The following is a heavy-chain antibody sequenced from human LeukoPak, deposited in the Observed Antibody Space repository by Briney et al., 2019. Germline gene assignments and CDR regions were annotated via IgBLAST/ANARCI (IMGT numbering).Heavy chain of an antibody. J-gene: IGHJ5*02. CDR2: MNPNSGNT. CDR3: ARGSHQYNWCDP. V-gene: IGHV1-8*01. Sequence: AASVKVSCKSSGYTFTSYDINWVRQPTAQGLEWMGGMNPNSGNTCYAQKFQGRVTMTRNTSISTAYMELNSLRSEDTTVHYCARGSHQYNWCDPWGQGTLVTVSS. CDR1: GYTFTSYD.